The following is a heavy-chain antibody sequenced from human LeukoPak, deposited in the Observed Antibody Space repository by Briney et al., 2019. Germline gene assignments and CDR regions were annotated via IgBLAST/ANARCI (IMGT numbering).Heavy chain of an antibody. CDR1: GLTFSTFG. V-gene: IGHV3-21*06. J-gene: IGHJ4*02. D-gene: IGHD1-14*01. Sequence: GGSLRLSCTASGLTFSTFGFNWVRQAPGKGLEWVASIGPTGSDRYHADSIKGRFTISRDNANNFLYLQMNSLRAEDTAVYYCATETNGRHYDYWGQGTLLTVSS. CDR2: IGPTGSDR. CDR3: ATETNGRHYDY.